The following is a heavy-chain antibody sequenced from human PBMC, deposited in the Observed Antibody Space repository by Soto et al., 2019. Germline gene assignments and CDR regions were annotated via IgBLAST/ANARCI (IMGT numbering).Heavy chain of an antibody. CDR3: ARDIRYFDWLSRAYYYGMDV. Sequence: GASVKVSCKASGYTFTGYYMHWVRQAPGQGLGWMGWINPNSGGTNYAQKFQGWVTMTRDTSISTAYMELSRLRSDDTAVYYCARDIRYFDWLSRAYYYGMDVWGQGTTVTVS. V-gene: IGHV1-2*04. D-gene: IGHD3-9*01. CDR1: GYTFTGYY. CDR2: INPNSGGT. J-gene: IGHJ6*02.